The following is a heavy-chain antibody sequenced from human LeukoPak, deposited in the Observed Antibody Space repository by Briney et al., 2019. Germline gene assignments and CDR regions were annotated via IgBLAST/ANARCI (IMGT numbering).Heavy chain of an antibody. CDR3: ARRYCSSTSCYYFDY. J-gene: IGHJ4*02. Sequence: SETLSLTCTVSGGSISSYYWSWIRQPPGKGLEWMGYIYYSGSTNYNPSPKRRVTISVDTSKNQFSLKLSSVTAADTAVYYCARRYCSSTSCYYFDYWGQGTLVTVSS. D-gene: IGHD2-2*01. CDR2: IYYSGST. CDR1: GGSISSYY. V-gene: IGHV4-59*08.